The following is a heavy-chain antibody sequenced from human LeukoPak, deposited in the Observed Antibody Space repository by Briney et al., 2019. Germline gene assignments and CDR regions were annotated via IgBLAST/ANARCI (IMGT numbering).Heavy chain of an antibody. J-gene: IGHJ4*02. CDR2: VNARGYST. V-gene: IGHV3-23*01. CDR1: GFTFSSYA. Sequence: GGSLRLSCAASGFTFSSYAMSWARQAPGKGLEWVSAVNARGYSTYYADSVKGRFTISRDNSKNTVFLQMNSLRAEDTAVYYCAKPRGSGSQYPSYWGQGTLVTVSS. CDR3: AKPRGSGSQYPSY. D-gene: IGHD1-26*01.